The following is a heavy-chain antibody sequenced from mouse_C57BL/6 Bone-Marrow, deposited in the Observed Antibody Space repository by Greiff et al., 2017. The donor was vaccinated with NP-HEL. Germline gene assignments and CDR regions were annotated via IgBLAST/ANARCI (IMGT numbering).Heavy chain of an antibody. CDR1: GYTFTTYP. V-gene: IGHV1-47*01. Sequence: QVQPKESGAELVKPGASVKMSCKASGYTFTTYPIEWMKQNHGKSLEWIGNFHPYNDDTKYNEKFKGKATLTVEKSSSTVYLELSRLTSDDSAVYYCAVGVTTKDYFDYWGQGTTLTVSS. D-gene: IGHD2-2*01. CDR2: FHPYNDDT. CDR3: AVGVTTKDYFDY. J-gene: IGHJ2*01.